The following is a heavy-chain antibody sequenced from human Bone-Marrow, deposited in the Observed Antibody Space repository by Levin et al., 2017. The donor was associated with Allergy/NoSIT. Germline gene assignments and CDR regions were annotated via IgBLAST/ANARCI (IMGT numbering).Heavy chain of an antibody. D-gene: IGHD3-3*01. J-gene: IGHJ6*02. CDR2: INGDNGNT. CDR3: ARFFGGPRPMDV. Sequence: EASVKVSCKASGFSFTAFTIHWVRQAPGQSLEWMGWINGDNGNTEYSQNFLGRVTITKDTAATTAYMALSRLTSGDTAVYYCARFFGGPRPMDVWGQGTTVTVSS. V-gene: IGHV1-3*01. CDR1: GFSFTAFT.